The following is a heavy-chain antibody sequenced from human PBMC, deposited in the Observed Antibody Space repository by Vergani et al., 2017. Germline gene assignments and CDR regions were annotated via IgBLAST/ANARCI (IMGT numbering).Heavy chain of an antibody. CDR2: INWNGGSS. V-gene: IGHV3-20*04. J-gene: IGHJ3*02. CDR1: GFTFDDYA. Sequence: EVQLVESGGGVVRPGGSLRLSCAASGFTFDDYAMSWVRQAPGKGLEWVSSINWNGGSSGSADSVKGRFTISRDNAKNSLYLQMNSLRAEDTALYYCVRDQVTMLRGSDALDIWGQGTMVTVSS. CDR3: VRDQVTMLRGSDALDI. D-gene: IGHD3-10*01.